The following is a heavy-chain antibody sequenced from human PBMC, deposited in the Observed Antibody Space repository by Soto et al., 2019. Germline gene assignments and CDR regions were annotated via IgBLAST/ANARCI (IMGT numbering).Heavy chain of an antibody. J-gene: IGHJ4*02. CDR1: GFTLSRYA. V-gene: IGHV3-64*01. CDR2: INTNGGTT. CDR3: ARGSNGYHFGY. Sequence: GYLXISFAAPGFTLSRYAMHWVRQAPGKGLEYVSVINTNGGTTYYANSVKGRFTISRDNSKNTLYLQMGSLRAEDRAVYYYARGSNGYHFGYLGQGILVTVSS. D-gene: IGHD5-12*01.